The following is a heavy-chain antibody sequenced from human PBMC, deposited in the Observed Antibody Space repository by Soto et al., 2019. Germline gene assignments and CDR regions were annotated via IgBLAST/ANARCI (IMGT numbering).Heavy chain of an antibody. V-gene: IGHV1-18*01. D-gene: IGHD4-17*01. J-gene: IGHJ4*02. CDR2: ISAYNGNT. CDR1: GYTFTSYG. Sequence: GASVKVSCKASGYTFTSYGISWVRQAPGQGLEWMGWISAYNGNTNYAQKFQGRVTVTRDTSTNTVYMELSSLRSEDTALYYCARDGSYGDYDYWGQGTLVTVSS. CDR3: ARDGSYGDYDY.